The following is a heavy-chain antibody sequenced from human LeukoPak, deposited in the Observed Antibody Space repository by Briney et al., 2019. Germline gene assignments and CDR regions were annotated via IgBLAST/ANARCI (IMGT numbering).Heavy chain of an antibody. Sequence: ASVKVSCKASGYTFTSYYMHWVRQAPGQGLEWMGWISAYNGNTFYAQKFQDRVTMTTDTSTNTAYMELSSLKSDDTAFYYCTRGGSYYKYYFDYWGQGTLVTVSS. V-gene: IGHV1-18*04. J-gene: IGHJ4*02. D-gene: IGHD1-26*01. CDR2: ISAYNGNT. CDR3: TRGGSYYKYYFDY. CDR1: GYTFTSYY.